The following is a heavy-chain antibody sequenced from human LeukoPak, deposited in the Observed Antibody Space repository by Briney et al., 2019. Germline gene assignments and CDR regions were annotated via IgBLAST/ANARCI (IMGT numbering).Heavy chain of an antibody. Sequence: SQTLSLTCTVSGGSISSGSYYWSWIRQPAGKGLEWIGRIYTSGSTNYNPSLKSRVTISVDTSKNQFSLKLSSVTAADTAVYYCARSSFKEGNSFDYRGQGTLVTVSS. CDR2: IYTSGST. D-gene: IGHD2-2*01. CDR3: ARSSFKEGNSFDY. V-gene: IGHV4-61*02. CDR1: GGSISSGSYY. J-gene: IGHJ4*02.